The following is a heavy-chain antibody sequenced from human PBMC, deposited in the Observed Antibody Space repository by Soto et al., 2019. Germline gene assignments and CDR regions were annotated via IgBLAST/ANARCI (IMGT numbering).Heavy chain of an antibody. J-gene: IGHJ6*02. D-gene: IGHD1-7*01. V-gene: IGHV3-23*01. CDR2: ISGSGGST. CDR1: GFTFSSYA. Sequence: GVSLRLSCAASGFTFSSYAMSWVRQAPGKGLEWVSAISGSGGSTYYADSVKGRFTISRDNSKNTLYLQMNSLRAEDTAVYYCAKACLAGTTGYYYYGMDVWGQGTTVTVSS. CDR3: AKACLAGTTGYYYYGMDV.